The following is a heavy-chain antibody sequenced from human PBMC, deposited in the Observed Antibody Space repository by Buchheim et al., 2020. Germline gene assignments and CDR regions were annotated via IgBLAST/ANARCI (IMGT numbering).Heavy chain of an antibody. D-gene: IGHD3-3*01. Sequence: QVQLVESGGGVVQPGRSLRLSCAASGFTFSSYGMHWVRQAPGKGLEWVAVISYDGSNKYYADSVKGRFTISRSNSKNTLYLQMNSLRAEDTAVYYCAKDFGVVILDGMDVWGQGTT. V-gene: IGHV3-30*18. CDR1: GFTFSSYG. CDR3: AKDFGVVILDGMDV. J-gene: IGHJ6*02. CDR2: ISYDGSNK.